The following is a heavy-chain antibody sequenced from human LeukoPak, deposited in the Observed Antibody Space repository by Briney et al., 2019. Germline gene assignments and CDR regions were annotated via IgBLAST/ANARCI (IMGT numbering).Heavy chain of an antibody. J-gene: IGHJ5*02. Sequence: PSETLSLTCTVSGGSISSYYWSWIRQPPGKGLEWIGYIYYSGSTNYNPSLKSRVTISVDTSKNQFSLKLSSVTAADTAVYYCARQIMMSGPYGDNWFDPWGQGTLVTVSS. V-gene: IGHV4-59*08. CDR1: GGSISSYY. CDR3: ARQIMMSGPYGDNWFDP. D-gene: IGHD4/OR15-4a*01. CDR2: IYYSGST.